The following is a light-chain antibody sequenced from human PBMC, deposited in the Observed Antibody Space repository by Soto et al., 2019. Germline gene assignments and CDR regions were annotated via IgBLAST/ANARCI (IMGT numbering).Light chain of an antibody. V-gene: IGLV2-14*03. CDR1: HSDIGHYNF. Sequence: QSVLTQPASVSGSPGQSITIFCTGTHSDIGHYNFVSWYQHHPGKAPKLIIYDVGSRPSGVSTRFFGSKSGNTASLAISGIQAEDEADYYCSSYTSDHARFYVFGTGNKVTVL. CDR2: DVG. J-gene: IGLJ1*01. CDR3: SSYTSDHARFYV.